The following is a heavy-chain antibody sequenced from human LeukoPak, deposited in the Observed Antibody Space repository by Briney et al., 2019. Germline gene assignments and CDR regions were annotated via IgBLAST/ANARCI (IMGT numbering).Heavy chain of an antibody. V-gene: IGHV1-69*01. J-gene: IGHJ4*02. Sequence: SVKVSCKASGGIFRSYGFSWVRQAPGQGLEWMGEIIPIFGPPNYEQKFQGRVTITADESTNTAYMEMSSLTSEDTAVYYRARRGATDLLPFDYWGQGTQVTVSS. CDR2: IIPIFGPP. CDR3: ARRGATDLLPFDY. D-gene: IGHD1-26*01. CDR1: GGIFRSYG.